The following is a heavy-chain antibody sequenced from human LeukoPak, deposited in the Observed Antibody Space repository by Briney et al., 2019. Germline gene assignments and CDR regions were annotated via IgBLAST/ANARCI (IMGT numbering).Heavy chain of an antibody. CDR2: ISGSGGST. V-gene: IGHV3-23*01. CDR1: GFTFSSYA. J-gene: IGHJ6*02. CDR3: AKERDYYYGMDV. Sequence: PGGSLRLSCAASGFTFSSYAMSWVLQAPGKGLEWVSGISGSGGSTYYADSVKGRFTISRDESKNTLYLQMNSLRAEDTAVYYCAKERDYYYGMDVWGQGTTVTVSS.